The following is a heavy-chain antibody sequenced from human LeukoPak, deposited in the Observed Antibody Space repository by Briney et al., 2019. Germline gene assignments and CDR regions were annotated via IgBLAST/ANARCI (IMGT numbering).Heavy chain of an antibody. J-gene: IGHJ4*02. Sequence: GGSLRLSCAASGFTFNNYIMNWVRQAPGKGLEWVGRIKKKDDGGTTDYAAPVKGRFTISRDDSKNMLYLEMNNLKIEDTAVYYCTTVTMVRDYDYWGQGTLVTVSS. D-gene: IGHD3-10*01. CDR3: TTVTMVRDYDY. CDR2: IKKKDDGGTT. CDR1: GFTFNNYI. V-gene: IGHV3-15*01.